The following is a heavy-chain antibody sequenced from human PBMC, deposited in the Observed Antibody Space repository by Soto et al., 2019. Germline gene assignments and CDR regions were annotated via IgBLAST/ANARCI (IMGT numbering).Heavy chain of an antibody. Sequence: QVQLVQSGAEVQKPGSSVKVSCKTSGNTFISSSITWVRQAPGQGLEWMGKIIPVLGTTQYTQKFQGRLTITAVKSTSTAYMELSSLRSEDTTIYFCARESGYDSPDDWGQGTLVTVSS. CDR1: GNTFISSS. J-gene: IGHJ4*02. CDR2: IIPVLGTT. CDR3: ARESGYDSPDD. D-gene: IGHD5-12*01. V-gene: IGHV1-69*08.